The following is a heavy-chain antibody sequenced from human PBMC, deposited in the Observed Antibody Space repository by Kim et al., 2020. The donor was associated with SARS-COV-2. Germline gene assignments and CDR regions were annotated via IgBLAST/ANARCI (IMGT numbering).Heavy chain of an antibody. CDR1: GGSISSYY. Sequence: SETLSLTCTVSGGSISSYYWSWIRQPPGKGLEWIGYIYYSGSTNYNPSLKSRVTISVDTSKNQFSLKLSSVTAADTAVYYCARTERAVAGYWYFDLWGRGTLVTVSS. J-gene: IGHJ2*01. V-gene: IGHV4-59*13. D-gene: IGHD6-19*01. CDR3: ARTERAVAGYWYFDL. CDR2: IYYSGST.